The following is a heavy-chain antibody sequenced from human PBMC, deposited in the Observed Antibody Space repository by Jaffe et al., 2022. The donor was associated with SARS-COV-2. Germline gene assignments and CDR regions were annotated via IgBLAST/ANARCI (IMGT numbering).Heavy chain of an antibody. D-gene: IGHD1-1*01. CDR3: ARFMPVLDEPDNSGWFDP. V-gene: IGHV3-30*04. Sequence: QVQLVESGGGVVQPGRSLRLSCAASGFTFSSYAMHWVRQAPGKGLEWVAVISYDGSNKYYADSVKGRFTISRDNSKNTLYLQMNSLRAEDTAVYYCARFMPVLDEPDNSGWFDPWGQGTLVTVSS. CDR1: GFTFSSYA. J-gene: IGHJ5*02. CDR2: ISYDGSNK.